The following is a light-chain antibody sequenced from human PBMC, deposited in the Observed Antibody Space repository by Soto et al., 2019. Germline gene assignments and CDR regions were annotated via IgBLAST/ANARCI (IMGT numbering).Light chain of an antibody. J-gene: IGKJ1*01. CDR1: QSVRNN. CDR3: QQYGSSSWT. CDR2: GAS. V-gene: IGKV3-20*01. Sequence: EIMMTQSPSTLSVSPGERATLSCRASQSVRNNLAWYQQKPGQAPRLLIYGASSRATGIPDRFSGSGSGTDFTLTISRLEPEDFAVYYCQQYGSSSWTFGQGTKVDI.